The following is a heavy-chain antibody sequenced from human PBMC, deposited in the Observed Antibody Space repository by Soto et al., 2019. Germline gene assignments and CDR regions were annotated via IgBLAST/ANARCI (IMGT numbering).Heavy chain of an antibody. CDR3: AREVVDTAMVQSDYYGIDV. CDR2: IIPIFGTA. Sequence: SVKVSCKASGGTFSSYAISWVRQAPGQGLEWMGGIIPIFGTANYAQKFQGRVTITADKSTSTAYMELSSLRSEDTAVYYCAREVVDTAMVQSDYYGIDVWGQGTTVTVSS. D-gene: IGHD5-18*01. CDR1: GGTFSSYA. J-gene: IGHJ6*02. V-gene: IGHV1-69*06.